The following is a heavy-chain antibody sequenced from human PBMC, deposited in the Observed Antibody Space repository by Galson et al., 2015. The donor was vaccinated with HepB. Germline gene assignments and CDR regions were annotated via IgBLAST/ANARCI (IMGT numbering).Heavy chain of an antibody. CDR1: GFTFGNYG. CDR2: IWNDGNNR. CDR3: AKDAYKSSYYFDS. V-gene: IGHV3-33*06. J-gene: IGHJ4*02. D-gene: IGHD3-16*01. Sequence: SLRLSCAASGFTFGNYGMHWVRQAPGKGLEWVAAIWNDGNNRYYSDSVKGRFSISRDNSKNTLYLQMNSLRAEDTAMYYCAKDAYKSSYYFDSWGQGALVTVSS.